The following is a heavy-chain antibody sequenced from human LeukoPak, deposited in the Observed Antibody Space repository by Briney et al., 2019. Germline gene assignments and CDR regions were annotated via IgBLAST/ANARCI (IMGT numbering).Heavy chain of an antibody. Sequence: GGPLRLSCAASGFTFSTYSMNWVRQAPGKGLEWVSSISSGSGYIDYEDSVKGRFTISRDNPRNSLHLQMNSLRADDTAVYYCARDRNNYDTTGSLGYGLDVWGQGTTVTVSS. D-gene: IGHD3-22*01. CDR1: GFTFSTYS. J-gene: IGHJ6*02. V-gene: IGHV3-21*01. CDR3: ARDRNNYDTTGSLGYGLDV. CDR2: ISSGSGYI.